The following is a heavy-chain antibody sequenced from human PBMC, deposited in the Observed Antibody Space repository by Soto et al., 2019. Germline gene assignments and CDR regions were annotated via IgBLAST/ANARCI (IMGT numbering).Heavy chain of an antibody. CDR1: GSIFSTYC. CDR2: INSDGSST. Sequence: RGALRLSCAASGSIFSTYCMHWGRQAPEKGLVPFSRINSDGSSTSYADSVKGRFTISRDNAKNTLYLQMNSLRAEDTAVYYCARDNDCSSTSCYGYYYYMDVWGKGTTVTVSS. J-gene: IGHJ6*03. V-gene: IGHV3-74*01. D-gene: IGHD2-2*01. CDR3: ARDNDCSSTSCYGYYYYMDV.